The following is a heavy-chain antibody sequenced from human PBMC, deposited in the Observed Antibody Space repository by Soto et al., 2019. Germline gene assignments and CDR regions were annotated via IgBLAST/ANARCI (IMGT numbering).Heavy chain of an antibody. CDR2: IYYSGST. D-gene: IGHD4-17*01. J-gene: IGHJ3*02. CDR3: ARDQGNNGDYVGFRAFDI. V-gene: IGHV4-31*02. Sequence: PSETLSLTCTVSGGSISSGGYYWSWIRQHPGKGLEWIGYIYYSGSTYYNPSLKSRVTISVDTSKNQFSLKLSSVTAADTAVYYCARDQGNNGDYVGFRAFDIWGQGTMVTVS. CDR1: GGSISSGGYY.